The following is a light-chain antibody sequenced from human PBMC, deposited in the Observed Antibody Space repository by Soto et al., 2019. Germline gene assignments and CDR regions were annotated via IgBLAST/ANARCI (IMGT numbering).Light chain of an antibody. CDR1: KSLVYSDGNTH. CDR3: TGAANWPRM. V-gene: IGKV2-30*01. J-gene: IGKJ1*01. Sequence: DVVLTQSPLSLPVNFGQPASISCRSSKSLVYSDGNTHLSWFHQRPGQSPRRLIYRVSSRDSGVPNRLSGSGSGTAVSLGNSRVEGEDVGIYYCTGAANWPRMFGEGTKVEVK. CDR2: RVS.